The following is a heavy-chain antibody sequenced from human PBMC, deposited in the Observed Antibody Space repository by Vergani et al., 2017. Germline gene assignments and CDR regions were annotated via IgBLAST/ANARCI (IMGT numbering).Heavy chain of an antibody. D-gene: IGHD3-10*01. CDR3: GVIMVRSPRPDNWFDS. CDR2: IFHTGAA. J-gene: IGHJ5*01. Sequence: QIQLQESGPGLVKPSETLSLTCRVSGYSISRGFYWAWIRQTPEKGLEWIGGIFHTGAASNSPSLQSRVAFSMDTSKNQFSLQLTSVTAADTAVYFCGVIMVRSPRPDNWFDSWGRGTLVTVSS. V-gene: IGHV4-38-2*02. CDR1: GYSISRGFY.